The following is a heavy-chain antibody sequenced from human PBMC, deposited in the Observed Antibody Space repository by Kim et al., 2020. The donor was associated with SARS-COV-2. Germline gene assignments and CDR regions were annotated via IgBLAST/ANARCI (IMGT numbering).Heavy chain of an antibody. V-gene: IGHV7-4-1*02. D-gene: IGHD3-9*01. J-gene: IGHJ4*02. CDR3: AREENYDILTVTDY. Sequence: YAKGFTGRFGFSLDTSVSTAYLQISSLKAEDTAVYYCAREENYDILTVTDYWGQGTLVTVSS.